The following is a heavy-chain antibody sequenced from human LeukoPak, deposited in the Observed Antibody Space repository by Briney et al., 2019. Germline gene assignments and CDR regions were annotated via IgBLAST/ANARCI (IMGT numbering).Heavy chain of an antibody. V-gene: IGHV4-4*07. Sequence: SETLSLTCTVAGGSISSYYWSWIRQPAGKGLEWIGGIYTSGSTNYNPSLKSRVTMSVDTSKNQFSLKLSSVTAAETAVYYRARDSLEPLDYWGQGTLVTVSS. D-gene: IGHD1-14*01. CDR1: GGSISSYY. CDR2: IYTSGST. J-gene: IGHJ4*02. CDR3: ARDSLEPLDY.